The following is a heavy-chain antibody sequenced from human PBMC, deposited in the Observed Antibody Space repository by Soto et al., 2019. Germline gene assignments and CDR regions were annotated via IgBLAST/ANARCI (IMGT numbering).Heavy chain of an antibody. D-gene: IGHD3-22*01. Sequence: GASVKVSCKASGYTFTSYGISWVRQAPGQGLEWMGWISAYNGNTNYAQKLQGRVTMTTDTSTSTAYMELRSLRSGDTAVYYCARGRLLVYDSSGPDYFDYWGQGTLVTVSS. CDR1: GYTFTSYG. CDR3: ARGRLLVYDSSGPDYFDY. J-gene: IGHJ4*02. V-gene: IGHV1-18*01. CDR2: ISAYNGNT.